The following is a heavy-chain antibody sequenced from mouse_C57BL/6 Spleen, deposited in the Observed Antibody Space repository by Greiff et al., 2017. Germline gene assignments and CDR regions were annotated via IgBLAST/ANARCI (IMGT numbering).Heavy chain of an antibody. CDR2: IWSGGST. CDR3: ASLYGNYNY. CDR1: GFSLTSYG. D-gene: IGHD2-1*01. J-gene: IGHJ2*01. V-gene: IGHV2-2*01. Sequence: VKLEESGPGLVQPSQSLSITCTVSGFSLTSYGVHWVRQSPGKGLEWLGVIWSGGSTDYNAAFISRLSISKDNSKSQVFFKMNSLQADDTAIYYWASLYGNYNYGGQGTTRTVSS.